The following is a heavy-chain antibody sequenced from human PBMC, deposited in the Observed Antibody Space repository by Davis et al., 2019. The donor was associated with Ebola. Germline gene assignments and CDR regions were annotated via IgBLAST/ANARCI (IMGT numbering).Heavy chain of an antibody. CDR2: IYYSGST. CDR3: AREAITMVQGVIITGDAFDI. CDR1: GGSISSYY. J-gene: IGHJ3*02. Sequence: MPSETLSLTCTVSGGSISSYYWSWIRQPPGKGLEWIGYIYYSGSTNYNPSLKSRVTISVDTSKNQFSLKLSSVTAADTAVYYCAREAITMVQGVIITGDAFDIWGQGTMVTVSS. V-gene: IGHV4-59*12. D-gene: IGHD3-10*01.